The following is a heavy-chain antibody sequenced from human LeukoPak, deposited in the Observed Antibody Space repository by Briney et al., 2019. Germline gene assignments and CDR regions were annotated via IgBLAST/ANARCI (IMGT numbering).Heavy chain of an antibody. J-gene: IGHJ4*02. D-gene: IGHD5-24*01. CDR1: GYTFTNYY. V-gene: IGHV1-46*01. CDR3: ARDYSDGHIKY. CDR2: INPSGGST. Sequence: GASVTVSCMASGYTFTNYYMHWVRQAPGQGLEWMGIINPSGGSTSYAQKFQGRVTMTRDTSTSTVYMELSSLRSEDTAVYYCARDYSDGHIKYWGQGTLVTVSS.